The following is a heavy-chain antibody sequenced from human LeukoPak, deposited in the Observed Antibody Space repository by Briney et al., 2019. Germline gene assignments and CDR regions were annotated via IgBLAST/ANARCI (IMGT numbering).Heavy chain of an antibody. CDR3: ARDYYDSSGYYYFDD. CDR2: IIPILGIA. Sequence: EASVKVSCKASGGTFSSYAISWVRQAPGQGLEWMGRIIPILGIANYAQKFQGRVTITADKSTSTAYMELSSLRSEDTAVYYCARDYYDSSGYYYFDDWGQGTLVTGSS. V-gene: IGHV1-69*04. D-gene: IGHD3-22*01. CDR1: GGTFSSYA. J-gene: IGHJ4*02.